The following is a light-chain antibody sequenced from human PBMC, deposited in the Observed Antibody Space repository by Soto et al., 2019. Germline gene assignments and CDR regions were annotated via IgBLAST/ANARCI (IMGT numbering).Light chain of an antibody. CDR1: QSIGSF. CDR2: AAS. CDR3: QQSYGNPG. V-gene: IGKV1-39*01. J-gene: IGKJ3*01. Sequence: DIQMTQSPSSLSASVGDRVTITCRASQSIGSFLNWYHQKPGKAPKLLIYAASSLQSVVPSRFRGRGSGTDFTLTITSLQPEDFGTYYCQQSYGNPGFAPGTKVDIK.